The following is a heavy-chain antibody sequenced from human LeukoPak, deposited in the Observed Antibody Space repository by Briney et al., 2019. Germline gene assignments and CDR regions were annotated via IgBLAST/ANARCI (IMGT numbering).Heavy chain of an antibody. CDR3: AKDRDDYDSSGSNWFDP. Sequence: GGSLRLSCAASGFTFSSYAMSWVRQAPGKGLEWVSAISGSGGSTYYADSVKGRFTISRENSKNTLYLQMNSLRAEDTAVYYCAKDRDDYDSSGSNWFDPWGQGTLVTVSS. D-gene: IGHD3-22*01. J-gene: IGHJ5*02. CDR2: ISGSGGST. V-gene: IGHV3-23*01. CDR1: GFTFSSYA.